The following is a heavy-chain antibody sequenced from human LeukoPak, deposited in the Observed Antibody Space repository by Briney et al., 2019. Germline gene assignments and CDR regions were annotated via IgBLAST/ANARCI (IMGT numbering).Heavy chain of an antibody. Sequence: GASVKDSCKASGGTFSSYAISWVRQAPGQGLEWMGGIIPIFGTANYAQKFQGRVTITADESTSTAYMELSSLRSEDTAVYYCAIWFGEFLYYFDYWGQGTLVTVSS. CDR1: GGTFSSYA. V-gene: IGHV1-69*13. CDR2: IIPIFGTA. CDR3: AIWFGEFLYYFDY. D-gene: IGHD3-10*01. J-gene: IGHJ4*02.